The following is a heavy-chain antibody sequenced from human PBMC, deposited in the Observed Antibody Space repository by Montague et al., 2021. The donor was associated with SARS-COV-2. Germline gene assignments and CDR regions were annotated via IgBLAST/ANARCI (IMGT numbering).Heavy chain of an antibody. CDR2: VLSSGST. CDR3: ARSTVGNSHFDY. J-gene: IGHJ4*02. D-gene: IGHD5-12*01. CDR1: GGSIFSNSFY. Sequence: SETLSLTCTVSGGSIFSNSFYRGWIRQSPGQGLERIGNVLSSGSTFYNPSLRSRVTMSEDMSKNQFSLKLISVTAADTAVYYCARSTVGNSHFDYWGQGTLVTVSS. V-gene: IGHV4-39*01.